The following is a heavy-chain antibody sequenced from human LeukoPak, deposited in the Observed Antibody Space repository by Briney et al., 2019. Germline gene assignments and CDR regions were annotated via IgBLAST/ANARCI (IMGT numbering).Heavy chain of an antibody. CDR1: GFTFSSYA. CDR2: ISATGGKT. CDR3: AKSETGSIPYFNY. V-gene: IGHV3-23*01. Sequence: GGSLRLSCVASGFTFSSYAMSWVRQAPGKGLEWASTISATGGKTFYAEPVKGRFTISRDNSRNTLYLQMNSLRAEDAVVYYCAKSETGSIPYFNYWGQRTLVTVSS. J-gene: IGHJ4*02. D-gene: IGHD1-1*01.